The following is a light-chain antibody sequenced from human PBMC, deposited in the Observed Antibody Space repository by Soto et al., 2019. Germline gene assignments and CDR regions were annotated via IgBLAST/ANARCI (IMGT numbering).Light chain of an antibody. J-gene: IGKJ4*01. CDR3: QHYNNWPLT. CDR1: QSVSSSH. V-gene: IGKV3-15*01. CDR2: ASF. Sequence: EIVLTQSPGTLSLSPGERATLSCRASQSVSSSHLAWYQQKPGQAPRLLIYASFTRATGVPARFSGSGSGTEFTLTISSLQSEDFAVYYCQHYNNWPLTFGGGTKVDIK.